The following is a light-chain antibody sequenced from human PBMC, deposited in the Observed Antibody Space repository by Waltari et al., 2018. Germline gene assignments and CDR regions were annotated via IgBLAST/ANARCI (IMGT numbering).Light chain of an antibody. J-gene: IGKJ1*01. CDR1: QGVGKY. CDR2: HAS. Sequence: EIVLTQSPGTLSLSPGERATLSCRASQGVGKYLAWYQQGPGPAPGLLLSHASIRATGIPDRFSGSGYGTDFSLTISRLEPEDFAVYYCQKYDFLPATFGQGTTVEIK. V-gene: IGKV3-20*01. CDR3: QKYDFLPAT.